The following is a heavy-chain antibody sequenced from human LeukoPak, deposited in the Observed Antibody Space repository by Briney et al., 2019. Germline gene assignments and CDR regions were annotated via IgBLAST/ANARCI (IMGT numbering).Heavy chain of an antibody. CDR3: ARHLDSSSWLFDY. D-gene: IGHD6-13*01. CDR1: GGSISSSSYY. V-gene: IGHV4-61*05. J-gene: IGHJ4*02. Sequence: PSETLSLTCTVSGGSISSSSYYWGWIRQPPGKGPEWIGYIYYSGSTNYNPSLKSRVTISVDTSKNQFSLKLSSVTAADTAVYYCARHLDSSSWLFDYWAREPWSPSPQ. CDR2: IYYSGST.